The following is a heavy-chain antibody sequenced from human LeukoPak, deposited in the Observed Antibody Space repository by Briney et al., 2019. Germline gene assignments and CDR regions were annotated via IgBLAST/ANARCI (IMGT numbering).Heavy chain of an antibody. Sequence: GGSLRLSCAASGFTFSDYYMSWIRQAPGKGLEWVSYISSSGSTIYYADSVKGRFTISRDNAKNSLYLQMNSLRAEGTAVYYCARSVDYDFWSEDIGLEYWGQGTLVTVSS. V-gene: IGHV3-11*04. D-gene: IGHD3-3*01. CDR3: ARSVDYDFWSEDIGLEY. CDR2: ISSSGSTI. CDR1: GFTFSDYY. J-gene: IGHJ4*02.